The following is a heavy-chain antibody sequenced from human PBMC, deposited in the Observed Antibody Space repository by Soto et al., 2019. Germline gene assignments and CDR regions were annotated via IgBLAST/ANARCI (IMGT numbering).Heavy chain of an antibody. V-gene: IGHV3-7*01. CDR3: ARADGGYCSGGSCPGAFDI. CDR1: GFTFSSYW. J-gene: IGHJ3*02. CDR2: IKQDGSEK. D-gene: IGHD2-15*01. Sequence: GGSLRLSCAASGFTFSSYWMSWVRQAPGKGLEWVANIKQDGSEKYYVDSVKGRFTISRDNAKNSLYLQMNSLRAEDTAVYYCARADGGYCSGGSCPGAFDIWGQGTTVTVSS.